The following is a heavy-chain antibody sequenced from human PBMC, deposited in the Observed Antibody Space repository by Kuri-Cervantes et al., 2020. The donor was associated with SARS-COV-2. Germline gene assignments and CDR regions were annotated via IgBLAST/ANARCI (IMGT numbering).Heavy chain of an antibody. Sequence: SVKVSCKASGGTFSSYAIGWVRQAPGQGLEWMGGIIPIFGTANYAQKFQGRVTITADKSTSTTYMELSSLRSEDTAVYYCARDLQRGTFDIWGQGTMVTVSS. J-gene: IGHJ3*02. V-gene: IGHV1-69*06. CDR2: IIPIFGTA. D-gene: IGHD1-14*01. CDR1: GGTFSSYA. CDR3: ARDLQRGTFDI.